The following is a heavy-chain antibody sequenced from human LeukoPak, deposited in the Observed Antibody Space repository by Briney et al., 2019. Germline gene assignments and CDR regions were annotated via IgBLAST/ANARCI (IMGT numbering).Heavy chain of an antibody. J-gene: IGHJ3*02. D-gene: IGHD4-17*01. CDR3: AREDYGDDGDAFDI. CDR1: GGSLCSYY. CDR2: IYYSGST. Sequence: SETLSPTCTVSGGSLCSYYCSWIRQPPGKRPEWIGYIYYSGSTNSNPSPKSRVTIAVDTSKHKFSLQLSSVTAADTAVYYCAREDYGDDGDAFDIWGQGTMVTVSS. V-gene: IGHV4-59*01.